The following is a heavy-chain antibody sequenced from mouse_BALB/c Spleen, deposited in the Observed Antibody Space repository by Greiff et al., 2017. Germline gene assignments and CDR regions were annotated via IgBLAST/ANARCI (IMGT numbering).Heavy chain of an antibody. Sequence: VQLKESGPELVKPGASVKMSCKASGYTFTSYVMHWVKQKPGQGLEWIGYINPYNDGTKYNEKFKGKATLTSDKSSSTAYMELSSLTSEDSAVYYCAREVYYYGSSYGSWYFDVWGAGTTVTVSS. CDR3: AREVYYYGSSYGSWYFDV. V-gene: IGHV1-14*01. D-gene: IGHD1-1*01. CDR1: GYTFTSYV. CDR2: INPYNDGT. J-gene: IGHJ1*01.